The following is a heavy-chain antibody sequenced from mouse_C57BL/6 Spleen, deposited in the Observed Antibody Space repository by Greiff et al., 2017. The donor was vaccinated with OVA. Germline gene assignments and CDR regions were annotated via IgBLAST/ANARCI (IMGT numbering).Heavy chain of an antibody. Sequence: EVQLQQSGPELVKPGASVKISCKASGYSFTGYYMNWVKQSPEKSLEWIGEINPSTGGTTYNQKFKAKATLTVDKSSSTAYMQLKSLTSEDSAVYYCARFEDYDDGYYFDYWGQGTTLTVSS. D-gene: IGHD2-4*01. J-gene: IGHJ2*01. CDR1: GYSFTGYY. V-gene: IGHV1-42*01. CDR2: INPSTGGT. CDR3: ARFEDYDDGYYFDY.